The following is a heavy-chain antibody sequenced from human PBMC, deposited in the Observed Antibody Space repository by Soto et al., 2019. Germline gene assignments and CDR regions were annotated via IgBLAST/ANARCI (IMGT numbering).Heavy chain of an antibody. Sequence: QVHLVGSGGGVAQPGGSLRLSCAASEFIFSSYAMHWIRQAPGKGLEWLAVISFDGNIIQYADSVKGRFIISRDNSKNTLYLQMNSLRGDDTAVYYCARTFDIITYYFDYWGQGTLVTVSS. V-gene: IGHV3-30-3*01. CDR3: ARTFDIITYYFDY. J-gene: IGHJ4*02. D-gene: IGHD3-9*01. CDR1: EFIFSSYA. CDR2: ISFDGNII.